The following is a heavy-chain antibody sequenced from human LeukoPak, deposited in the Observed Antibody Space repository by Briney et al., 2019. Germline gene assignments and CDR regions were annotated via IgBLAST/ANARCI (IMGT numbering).Heavy chain of an antibody. CDR3: ARDLRGLVGATPFDY. Sequence: VASVKVSCKASGYTFTSYGISWVRQAPGQWLEWMGWISAYNGNTNYAQKLQGRVTMTTDTSTSTAYMELRSLRSDDTAVYYCARDLRGLVGATPFDYWGQGTLVTVSS. CDR1: GYTFTSYG. CDR2: ISAYNGNT. V-gene: IGHV1-18*01. D-gene: IGHD1-26*01. J-gene: IGHJ4*02.